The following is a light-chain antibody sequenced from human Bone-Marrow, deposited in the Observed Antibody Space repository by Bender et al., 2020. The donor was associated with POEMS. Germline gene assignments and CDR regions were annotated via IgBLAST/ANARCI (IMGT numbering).Light chain of an antibody. V-gene: IGLV2-8*01. CDR1: SSDVGAYGS. Sequence: QSALTQPPSASGSPGQSVTLSCTGTSSDVGAYGSVSWYQQYPGKAPRLMIYEVTERPSGVPDRFSGSKSGNTASLTVSGLQTEDEADYYCSSYAGSHFVFGTGTKVTVL. J-gene: IGLJ1*01. CDR2: EVT. CDR3: SSYAGSHFV.